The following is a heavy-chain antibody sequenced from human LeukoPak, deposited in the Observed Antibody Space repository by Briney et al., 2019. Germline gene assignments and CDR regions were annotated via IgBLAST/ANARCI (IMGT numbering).Heavy chain of an antibody. V-gene: IGHV4-34*01. J-gene: IGHJ4*02. D-gene: IGHD3-22*01. CDR1: GGSFSGYY. CDR2: INHSGST. Sequence: SETLSLTCAVYGGSFSGYYWSWIRQPPVKGLEWIGEINHSGSTNYNPSLKSRVTISVDTSKNQFSLKLSSVTAADTAVYYCASLPYYYDSSGKGDYWGQGTLVTVSS. CDR3: ASLPYYYDSSGKGDY.